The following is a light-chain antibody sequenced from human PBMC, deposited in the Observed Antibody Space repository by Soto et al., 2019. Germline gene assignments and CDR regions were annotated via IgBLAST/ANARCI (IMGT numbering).Light chain of an antibody. CDR3: SSYTSRRTVV. CDR2: EVT. Sequence: QSVLTQPASVSGSPGQSITISCTGTSSDVGGYKYVSWYQQHPGKAPKLMIYEVTNRPSEVSNRFSGSKSGNTASLTISGLQAEDEADYYCSSYTSRRTVVFGTGTKVTVL. J-gene: IGLJ1*01. V-gene: IGLV2-14*01. CDR1: SSDVGGYKY.